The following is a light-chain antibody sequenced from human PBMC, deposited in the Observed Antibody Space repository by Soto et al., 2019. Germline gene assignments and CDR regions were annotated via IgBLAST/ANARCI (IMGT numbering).Light chain of an antibody. CDR1: SSDVGSYNL. V-gene: IGLV2-23*02. CDR3: CSYAGSSTV. Sequence: QSALTQPASLSGSPGQSITISCTGNSSDVGSYNLVSWYQQHPGKAPKLMICEVSKRPSGVSNRFSGSKSGNTASLTISGLQAEDEADYYCCSYAGSSTVFGTGTKVTVL. J-gene: IGLJ1*01. CDR2: EVS.